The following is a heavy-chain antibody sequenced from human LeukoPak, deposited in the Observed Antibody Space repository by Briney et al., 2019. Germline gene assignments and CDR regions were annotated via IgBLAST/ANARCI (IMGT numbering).Heavy chain of an antibody. V-gene: IGHV3-23*01. CDR1: GFSVSSTY. CDR2: ISGSGGST. Sequence: PGGSLRLSCAASGFSVSSTYMIWVRQAPGKGLEWVSAISGSGGSTCYADSVKGRFTISRDNSKNTLYLQMKSLRAEDTAVYYCAKDKGRGVTGDYWGQGTLVTVSS. D-gene: IGHD2-21*02. CDR3: AKDKGRGVTGDY. J-gene: IGHJ4*02.